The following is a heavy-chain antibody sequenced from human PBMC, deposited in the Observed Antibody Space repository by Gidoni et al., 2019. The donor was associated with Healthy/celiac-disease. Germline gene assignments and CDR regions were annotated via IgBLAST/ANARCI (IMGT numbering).Heavy chain of an antibody. CDR3: ARGDTAKTHYGMDV. J-gene: IGHJ6*02. CDR2: IWYDGSNK. Sequence: QVQLVESGGGVVQPGRSLRLSCAASGFTFRSYGMHWVRQAPGKGLEWVAVIWYDGSNKYYADSVKGRFTISRDNSKNTLYLQMNSLRAEDTAVYYCARGDTAKTHYGMDVWGQGTTVTVSS. V-gene: IGHV3-33*01. D-gene: IGHD5-18*01. CDR1: GFTFRSYG.